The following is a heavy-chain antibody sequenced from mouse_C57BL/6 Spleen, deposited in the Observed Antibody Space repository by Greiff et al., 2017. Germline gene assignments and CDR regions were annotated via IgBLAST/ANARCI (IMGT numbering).Heavy chain of an antibody. Sequence: VKLQESGAELVRPGTSVKMSCKASGYTFTNYWIGWAKQRPGHGLEWIGDIYPGGGYTNYNEKFKGKATLTADKSSSTAYMQFSSLTSEDSAIYYCARSPGNYVLDYWGQGTTLTVSS. D-gene: IGHD2-1*01. V-gene: IGHV1-63*01. CDR1: GYTFTNYW. CDR3: ARSPGNYVLDY. CDR2: IYPGGGYT. J-gene: IGHJ2*01.